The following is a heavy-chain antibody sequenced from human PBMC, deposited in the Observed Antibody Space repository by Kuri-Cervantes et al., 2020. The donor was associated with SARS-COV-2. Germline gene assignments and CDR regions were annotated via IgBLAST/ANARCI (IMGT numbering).Heavy chain of an antibody. CDR2: ISYASSQL. CDR1: GGSISSYY. V-gene: IGHV3-30*03. CDR3: AMTIFGPGY. J-gene: IGHJ4*02. Sequence: GGSLRLSCTVSGGSISSYYWSWIRQPPGKGLEWVAIISYASSQLYADSVKGRFTISRDNAKNSLYLQMNSLRAEDTSVYYCAMTIFGPGYWGQGTLVTVSS. D-gene: IGHD3-3*01.